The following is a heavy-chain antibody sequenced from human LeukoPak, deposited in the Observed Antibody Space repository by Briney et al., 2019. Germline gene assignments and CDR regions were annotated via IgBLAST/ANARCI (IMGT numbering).Heavy chain of an antibody. CDR2: IYYPPGSA. CDR1: SGSVSSSGYY. Sequence: SETLSLTCTVSSGSVSSSGYYWGWVRPSPGKGLEWVGRIYYPPGSAYYNPSLKSRVTISVDTSKNQFSLNLSSVTAADTAVYYCARGDITMVRGVRDNWFDPWGQGTLVTVSS. CDR3: ARGDITMVRGVRDNWFDP. D-gene: IGHD3-10*01. J-gene: IGHJ5*02. V-gene: IGHV4-39*07.